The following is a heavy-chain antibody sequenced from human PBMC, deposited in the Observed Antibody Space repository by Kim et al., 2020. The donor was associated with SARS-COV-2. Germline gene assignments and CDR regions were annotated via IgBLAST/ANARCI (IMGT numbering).Heavy chain of an antibody. J-gene: IGHJ4*02. CDR1: GFTFSSYG. CDR2: IWYDGSNK. V-gene: IGHV3-33*06. CDR3: AKGSVAGTSSQDY. Sequence: GGSLRLSCAASGFTFSSYGMHWVRQAPGKGLEWVAVIWYDGSNKYYADSVKGRFTISRDNSKNTLYLQMNSLRAEDTAVYYCAKGSVAGTSSQDYWGQGTLVTVSS. D-gene: IGHD6-19*01.